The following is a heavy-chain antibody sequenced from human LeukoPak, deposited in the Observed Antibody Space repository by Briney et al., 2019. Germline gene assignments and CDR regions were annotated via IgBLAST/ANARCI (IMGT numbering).Heavy chain of an antibody. J-gene: IGHJ5*02. Sequence: PSETLSLTCAVYGGSFSGYYWSWIRQPPGKGLEWIGEINHSGSTNYNPSLKSRVTISVDTPKNQFSLKLSSVTAADTAVYYCARAEWGVTIFYNWFDPWGQGTLVTVSS. CDR1: GGSFSGYY. CDR2: INHSGST. V-gene: IGHV4-34*01. D-gene: IGHD3-9*01. CDR3: ARAEWGVTIFYNWFDP.